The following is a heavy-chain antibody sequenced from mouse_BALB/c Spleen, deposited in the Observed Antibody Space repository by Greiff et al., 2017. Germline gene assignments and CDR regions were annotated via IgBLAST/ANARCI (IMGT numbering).Heavy chain of an antibody. Sequence: DVKLVESGGGLVQPGGSLKLSCAASGFTFSSYTMSWVRQTPEKRLEWVAYISNGGGSTYYPDTVKGRFTISRDNAKNNLYLQMSSLKSEDTAMYYCARGGLLPYFDYWGQGTTLTVSS. J-gene: IGHJ2*01. V-gene: IGHV5-12-2*01. CDR2: ISNGGGST. CDR1: GFTFSSYT. D-gene: IGHD2-3*01. CDR3: ARGGLLPYFDY.